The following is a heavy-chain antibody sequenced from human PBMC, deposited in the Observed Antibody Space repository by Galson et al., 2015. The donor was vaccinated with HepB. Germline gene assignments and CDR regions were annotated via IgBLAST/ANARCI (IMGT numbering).Heavy chain of an antibody. Sequence: SLRLSCATSGFIFSNYWMGWVRQAPGKGLEWVANIKEDASEKYYVGSVKGRFTISRDYAKNSVYLQMSRLRVEDTAVYYCTRDGGFGELLGGSDYWGQGTPVTVSS. CDR1: GFIFSNYW. CDR2: IKEDASEK. V-gene: IGHV3-7*03. J-gene: IGHJ4*02. D-gene: IGHD3-10*01. CDR3: TRDGGFGELLGGSDY.